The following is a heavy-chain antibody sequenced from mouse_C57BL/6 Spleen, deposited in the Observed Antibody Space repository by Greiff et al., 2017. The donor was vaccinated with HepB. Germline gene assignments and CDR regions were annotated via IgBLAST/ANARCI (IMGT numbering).Heavy chain of an antibody. CDR3: AREGDYYGSSYFDY. CDR2: IDPSDSET. D-gene: IGHD1-1*01. Sequence: VKLQQPGAELVRPGSSVKLSCKASGYTFTSYWMHWVKQRPIQGLEWIGNIDPSDSETHYNQKFKDKATLTVDKSSSTAYMQLSSLTSEDSAVYYCAREGDYYGSSYFDYWGQGTTLTVSS. V-gene: IGHV1-52*01. CDR1: GYTFTSYW. J-gene: IGHJ2*01.